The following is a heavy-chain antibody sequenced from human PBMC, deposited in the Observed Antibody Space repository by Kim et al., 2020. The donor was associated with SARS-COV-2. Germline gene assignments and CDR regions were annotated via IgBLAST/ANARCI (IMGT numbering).Heavy chain of an antibody. CDR2: ITASSDTT. D-gene: IGHD3-3*01. Sequence: GGSLRLSCAASGFTFSKYAMSWVRQAPGKGLEWVSVITASSDTTYYADSVKGRFTISRDITKNTLYLQMNSLRVEDTAVYFCAKDDFWTGRDDWGQGTLVTVSS. J-gene: IGHJ4*02. V-gene: IGHV3-23*01. CDR3: AKDDFWTGRDD. CDR1: GFTFSKYA.